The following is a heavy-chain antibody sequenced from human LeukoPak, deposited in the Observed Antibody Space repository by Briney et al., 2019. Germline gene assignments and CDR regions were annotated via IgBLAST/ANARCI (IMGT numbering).Heavy chain of an antibody. D-gene: IGHD3-10*01. CDR1: GFTFSSYA. CDR2: ISGSGGST. J-gene: IGHJ5*02. CDR3: AKEDETDVLLWFGELLIRFDP. V-gene: IGHV3-23*01. Sequence: PEGSLRLSCAASGFTFSSYAMSWVRQAPGKGLEWVSAISGSGGSTYYADSVKGRFTISRDNSKNTLYLQMNSLRAEDTAVYYCAKEDETDVLLWFGELLIRFDPWGQGTLVTVSS.